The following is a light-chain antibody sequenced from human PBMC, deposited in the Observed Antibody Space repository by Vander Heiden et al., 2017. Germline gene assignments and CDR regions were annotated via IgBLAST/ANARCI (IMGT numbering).Light chain of an antibody. V-gene: IGKV1-39*01. CDR2: TAS. CDR3: RQSDRSPIT. Sequence: DIQTTPSPSSLSASVGDRVTLTCRASQSISTSLNRYLQKPGKAPKLLIYTASSPQSGVPSRFSGRGSASAFTLSINRLQPEDFATYYCRQSDRSPITFGQGTQMEIK. CDR1: QSISTS. J-gene: IGKJ5*01.